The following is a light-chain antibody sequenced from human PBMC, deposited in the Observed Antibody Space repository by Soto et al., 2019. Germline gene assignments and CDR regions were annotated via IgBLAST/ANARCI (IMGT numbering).Light chain of an antibody. CDR3: QQYNSYSWT. CDR2: GAS. V-gene: IGKV3-20*01. J-gene: IGKJ1*01. Sequence: EIVLTHSPGTLSLSPGERATLSCRASQSVSNNYLAWYQQKPGQAPRLLIYGASNRATGIPDRFSGSGSGTDFTLTISSLQPDDFATYYCQQYNSYSWTFGQGTKVDIK. CDR1: QSVSNNY.